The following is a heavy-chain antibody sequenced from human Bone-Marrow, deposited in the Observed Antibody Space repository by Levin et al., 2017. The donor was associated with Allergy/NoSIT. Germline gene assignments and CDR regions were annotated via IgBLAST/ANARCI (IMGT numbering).Heavy chain of an antibody. CDR1: GYTFTSYY. D-gene: IGHD3-16*02. Sequence: SGGSLRLSCKASGYTFTSYYMHWVRQAPGQGLEWMGIINPSGGSTSYAQKFQGRVTMTRDTSTSTVYMELSSLRSEDTAVYYCARVLRSYLYGYYYGMDVWGQGTTVTVSS. V-gene: IGHV1-46*01. J-gene: IGHJ6*02. CDR3: ARVLRSYLYGYYYGMDV. CDR2: INPSGGST.